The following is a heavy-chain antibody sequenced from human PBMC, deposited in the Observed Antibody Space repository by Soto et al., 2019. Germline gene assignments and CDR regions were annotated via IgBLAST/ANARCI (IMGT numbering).Heavy chain of an antibody. V-gene: IGHV4-61*08. CDR1: GASLTRGVYY. J-gene: IGHJ5*02. CDR2: IYYRGTT. Sequence: SETLSLTCSVSGASLTRGVYYWSWLRQPPGRQLEWIGSIYYRGTTNYTPSLTGRVTISEDTSRNQVSVTVKSVTAADTAVYYCARDNSQNYGTPAASSWFHPWGQGTPVTV. D-gene: IGHD2-15*01. CDR3: ARDNSQNYGTPAASSWFHP.